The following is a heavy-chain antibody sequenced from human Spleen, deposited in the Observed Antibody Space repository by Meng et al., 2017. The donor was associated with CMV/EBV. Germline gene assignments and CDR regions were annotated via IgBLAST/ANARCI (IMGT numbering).Heavy chain of an antibody. V-gene: IGHV3-20*04. CDR2: INWNGGST. D-gene: IGHD5-12*01. CDR3: ARGGSGYINYYYGMDV. Sequence: GESLKISCAASGFTLDDYGMNWVRQAPGKGLEWVSGINWNGGSTGYADSVRGRFTISRDNAKNSLYLQMNSLRAEDTALYYCARGGSGYINYYYGMDVWGQGTTVTVSS. CDR1: GFTLDDYG. J-gene: IGHJ6*02.